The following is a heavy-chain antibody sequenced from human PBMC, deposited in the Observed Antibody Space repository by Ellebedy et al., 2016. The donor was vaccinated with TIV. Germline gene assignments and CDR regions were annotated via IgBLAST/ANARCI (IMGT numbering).Heavy chain of an antibody. CDR3: ASQGGVYGGLGYFDF. CDR2: VFHTGRT. CDR1: GASVSSNNW. D-gene: IGHD5/OR15-5a*01. V-gene: IGHV4-4*02. Sequence: SETLSLXXAVSGASVSSNNWWSWVRQPPGKGLEWLGDVFHTGRTNYSPSLKSRVTISVEKSKNHISLTLSSVTAADTAVYYCASQGGVYGGLGYFDFWGQGTVVTVSS. J-gene: IGHJ4*02.